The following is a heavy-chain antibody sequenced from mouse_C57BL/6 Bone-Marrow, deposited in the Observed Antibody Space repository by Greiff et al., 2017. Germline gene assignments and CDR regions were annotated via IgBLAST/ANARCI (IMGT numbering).Heavy chain of an antibody. D-gene: IGHD6-1*01. Sequence: QVQLQQSGAELMKPGASVKLSCKATGYTFTGYWIEWVKQRPGHGLEWIGEILPGSGSTNYNAKFKGKATFTADTYSNTAYMQLSSLTTEYSAIYYCARLQVYFDYWGQGTTLTVSS. CDR1: GYTFTGYW. CDR2: ILPGSGST. CDR3: ARLQVYFDY. V-gene: IGHV1-9*01. J-gene: IGHJ2*01.